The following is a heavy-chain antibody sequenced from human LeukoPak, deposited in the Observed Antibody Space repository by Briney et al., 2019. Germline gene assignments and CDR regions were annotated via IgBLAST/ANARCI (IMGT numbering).Heavy chain of an antibody. Sequence: TGGSLRLSCVASRFSFSSYSMNWVRQAPGKGLEWVSSVSGSSSYIYYADSVKGRFTISRDNSRNILYVQMNSLRVEDTAIYYCAKERENYFEFDFWGQGTLVTVSS. J-gene: IGHJ4*02. CDR1: RFSFSSYS. V-gene: IGHV3-21*04. CDR2: VSGSSSYI. CDR3: AKERENYFEFDF. D-gene: IGHD1-7*01.